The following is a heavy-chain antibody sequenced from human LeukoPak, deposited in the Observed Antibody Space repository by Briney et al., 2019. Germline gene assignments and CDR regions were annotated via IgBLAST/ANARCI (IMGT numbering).Heavy chain of an antibody. CDR2: IYYSGST. D-gene: IGHD2-2*01. CDR3: AREVCSSTSCYPRAFDY. J-gene: IGHJ4*02. Sequence: SETQSLTCTVSGGSISSHYWSWIRQPPGKGLEWIGYIYYSGSTNYNPSLKSRVTISVDTSKNQFSLKLSSVTAADTAVYYCAREVCSSTSCYPRAFDYWGQGTLVTVSS. V-gene: IGHV4-59*11. CDR1: GGSISSHY.